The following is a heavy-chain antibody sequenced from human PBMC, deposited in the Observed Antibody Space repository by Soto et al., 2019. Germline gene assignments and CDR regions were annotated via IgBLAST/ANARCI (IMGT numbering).Heavy chain of an antibody. CDR3: AREKPNSSYYYYYGMDV. CDR1: GFTFSSYW. Sequence: GGSLRLSCAASGFTFSSYWMSWVRQAPGKGLEWVANIKQDGSEKYYVDSVKGRFTISRDNAKNSLYLQMNSLRAEDTAVYYCAREKPNSSYYYYYGMDVWGQGTKVTVSS. D-gene: IGHD6-6*01. J-gene: IGHJ6*02. CDR2: IKQDGSEK. V-gene: IGHV3-7*01.